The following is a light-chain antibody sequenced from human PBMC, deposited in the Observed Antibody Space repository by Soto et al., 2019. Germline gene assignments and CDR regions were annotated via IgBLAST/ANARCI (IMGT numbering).Light chain of an antibody. Sequence: QMTQSPSSVSAYVGDRVTITCRASQDIRTWLAWYQQKPGKAPKILIYGASTLQSGVPSRFRASVSLTYFTLTISILQPEASATYYCQHATTFPITFGQGTRLEIK. CDR2: GAS. CDR3: QHATTFPIT. J-gene: IGKJ5*01. CDR1: QDIRTW. V-gene: IGKV1-12*01.